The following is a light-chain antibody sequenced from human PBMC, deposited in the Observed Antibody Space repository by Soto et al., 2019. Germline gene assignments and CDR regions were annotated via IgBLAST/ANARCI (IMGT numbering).Light chain of an antibody. Sequence: EIVMTQSPATLSVSPGERATLSCRASQSVSSNLAWYQQKPGLAPRLLISGASNRAAGIPDRFSGSGSGTDFPLTITRLEPEDFALYYCQQYGGSPITFGLGTRLEI. CDR2: GAS. V-gene: IGKV3-20*01. CDR1: QSVSSN. J-gene: IGKJ5*01. CDR3: QQYGGSPIT.